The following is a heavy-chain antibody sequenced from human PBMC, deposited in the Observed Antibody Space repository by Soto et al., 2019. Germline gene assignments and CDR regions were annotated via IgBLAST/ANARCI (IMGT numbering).Heavy chain of an antibody. CDR3: ARELLYGSGSRDFHYYGMDV. J-gene: IGHJ6*02. Sequence: QVQWVESGGGVVQPGGSLRLSCAASGLRFSSYGIHWVRQAPGKGLQWVAVIWFDGSKQYYADSVKGRFNISRDNSKNTVYRQMNSLRADDTAVYYCARELLYGSGSRDFHYYGMDVWGQGTTVTVSS. D-gene: IGHD3-10*01. V-gene: IGHV3-33*01. CDR2: IWFDGSKQ. CDR1: GLRFSSYG.